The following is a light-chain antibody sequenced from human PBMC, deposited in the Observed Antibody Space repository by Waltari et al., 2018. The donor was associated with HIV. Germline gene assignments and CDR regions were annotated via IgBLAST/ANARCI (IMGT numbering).Light chain of an antibody. CDR1: SSDVWGYNL. CDR3: CAYAGSTTYVI. Sequence: QSALTQPASVSGSPGQSITISCTGTSSDVWGYNLVSWYQQHPGKAPKLMIYEVSKRPSGVSNRFSGSKSGNTASLTISGLQAGDEADYYCCAYAGSTTYVIFGGGTKLTVL. V-gene: IGLV2-23*02. J-gene: IGLJ2*01. CDR2: EVS.